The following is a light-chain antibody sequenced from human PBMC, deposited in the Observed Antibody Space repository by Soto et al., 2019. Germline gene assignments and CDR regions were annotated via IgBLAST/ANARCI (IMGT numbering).Light chain of an antibody. V-gene: IGKV1-5*03. CDR2: KAS. CDR1: QSISSW. CDR3: QQFNSYPWT. Sequence: DIQMTQSPSTLSASVGDRVTIICRASQSISSWLAWYQQKPGKAPKLLIYKASSLESGVPSRFRGSGSGTEFTLTVSSLQPDDFVTYYCQQFNSYPWTFGQGTKVEIK. J-gene: IGKJ1*01.